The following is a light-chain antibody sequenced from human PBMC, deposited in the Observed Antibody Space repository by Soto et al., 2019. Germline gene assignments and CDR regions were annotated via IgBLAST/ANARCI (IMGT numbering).Light chain of an antibody. CDR1: SSNIGNNT. J-gene: IGLJ3*02. Sequence: QSVLTQPPSASATPGQRVTIPCSGSSSNIGNNTVNWYQQVPGTAPNLLIYSNNRRPSGVPDRFSGSKSGTSASLAISGLQSDDEADYYCAAWDDSLNGPVFGGGTKLTVL. CDR2: SNN. CDR3: AAWDDSLNGPV. V-gene: IGLV1-44*01.